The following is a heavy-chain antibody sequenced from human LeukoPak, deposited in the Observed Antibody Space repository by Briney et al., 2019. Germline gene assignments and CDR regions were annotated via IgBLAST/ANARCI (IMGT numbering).Heavy chain of an antibody. Sequence: SETLSLTCAVYGGSFSGYYWSWIRQPPGKGLEWIGEINHSGSTNYNPSLKSRVTISVDTSKNQFSLKLSSVTAADTAVYYCARGQDYYDSSGYFLPFDYWGQGTLVTVYS. CDR1: GGSFSGYY. CDR2: INHSGST. J-gene: IGHJ4*02. CDR3: ARGQDYYDSSGYFLPFDY. V-gene: IGHV4-34*01. D-gene: IGHD3-22*01.